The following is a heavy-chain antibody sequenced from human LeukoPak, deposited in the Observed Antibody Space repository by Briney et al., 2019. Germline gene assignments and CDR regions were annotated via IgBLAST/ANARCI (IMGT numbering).Heavy chain of an antibody. Sequence: PGGSLRLSCAASGFTFTDFYMNWIRQAPGKGPEWISFIGSSSTHTNYADSVKGRFTISRDNAKNSLFLQMNSLRAEDTAVYYCARESVEMATTNYFDYWGQGTLVTVSS. CDR2: IGSSSTHT. CDR3: ARESVEMATTNYFDY. V-gene: IGHV3-11*05. J-gene: IGHJ4*02. CDR1: GFTFTDFY. D-gene: IGHD5-24*01.